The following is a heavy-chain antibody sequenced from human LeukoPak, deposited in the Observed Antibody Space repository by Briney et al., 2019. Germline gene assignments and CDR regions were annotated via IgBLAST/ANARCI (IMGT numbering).Heavy chain of an antibody. J-gene: IGHJ4*02. CDR2: IIGAVRGT. D-gene: IGHD4-11*01. CDR3: VISWDYSAKYYFGF. CDR1: GLTLICYA. Sequence: GGSLRLPYAAFGLTLICYAVSWFHQAPGKGLEWVSAIIGAVRGTFYADSVKCRLPISRDYSKTVLSLRMICQTADDTAVHYCVISWDYSAKYYFGFWGWGPLVTVSS. V-gene: IGHV3-23*01.